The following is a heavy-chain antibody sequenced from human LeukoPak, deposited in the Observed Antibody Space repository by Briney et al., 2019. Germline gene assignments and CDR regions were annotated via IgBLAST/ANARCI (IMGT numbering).Heavy chain of an antibody. CDR1: GGSISSYY. Sequence: SETLSLTCTVSGGSISSYYWSWIRQPPGKGLEWIGYIYTSGSTYYNPSLKSRVTISVETSKNQFSLKLSSVTAADTAVYYCARRFRVVVPADVRGQYYYYYYYMDVWGKGTTVTVSS. V-gene: IGHV4-4*09. D-gene: IGHD2-2*01. J-gene: IGHJ6*03. CDR2: IYTSGST. CDR3: ARRFRVVVPADVRGQYYYYYYYMDV.